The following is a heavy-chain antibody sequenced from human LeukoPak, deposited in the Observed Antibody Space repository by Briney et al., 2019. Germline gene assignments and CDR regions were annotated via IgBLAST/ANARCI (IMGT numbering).Heavy chain of an antibody. V-gene: IGHV4-4*07. CDR1: GASISRYY. CDR2: LYTSGSI. Sequence: SETLSLTCSVSGASISRYYWNWIRQPAGKRLEWIGRLYTSGSIYYNPSPRSRATISLDKSKNQFYLRLSSVTAADTAVYYCARDLGDGYNRDWFDPWGQGTLVTVSS. CDR3: ARDLGDGYNRDWFDP. D-gene: IGHD5-24*01. J-gene: IGHJ5*02.